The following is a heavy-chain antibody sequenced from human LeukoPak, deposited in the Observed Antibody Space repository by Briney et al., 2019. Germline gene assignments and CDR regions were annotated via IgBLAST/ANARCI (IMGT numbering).Heavy chain of an antibody. CDR3: AAHYDYVWGSYLSIY. J-gene: IGHJ4*02. V-gene: IGHV3-9*01. D-gene: IGHD3-16*02. Sequence: SLRLSCAASGFTFDDYAMHWVRQAPGKGLEWVSGISWNSGSIGYADSVKGRFTISRDNAKNSLYLQMNSLRAEDTALYYCAAHYDYVWGSYLSIYWGQGTLVTVSS. CDR2: ISWNSGSI. CDR1: GFTFDDYA.